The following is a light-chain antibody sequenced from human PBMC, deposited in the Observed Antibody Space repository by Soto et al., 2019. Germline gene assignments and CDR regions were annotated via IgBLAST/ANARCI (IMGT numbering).Light chain of an antibody. Sequence: DLPMTQSPSSLSASVGDRVTITCRASQGISDYLAWYQQKPGKDPKLLIYAASTLQSGVPSRFSGSGSGTDFTLNISSLQPEDVATYYCQRYDTVPRTFGQGTKVAIK. CDR3: QRYDTVPRT. CDR1: QGISDY. J-gene: IGKJ1*01. CDR2: AAS. V-gene: IGKV1-27*01.